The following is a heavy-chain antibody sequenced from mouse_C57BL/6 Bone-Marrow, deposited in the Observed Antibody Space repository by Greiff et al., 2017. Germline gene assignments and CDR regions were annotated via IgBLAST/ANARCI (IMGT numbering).Heavy chain of an antibody. CDR1: GYTFTSYW. J-gene: IGHJ3*01. V-gene: IGHV1-53*01. CDR3: AADLRWLRRGFAY. Sequence: VQLQQPGTELVKPGASVKLSCKASGYTFTSYWMHWVKQRPGHGLEWIGNINPSNGGTNYNEKFKSKATLTVDKSSSTAYMQLRRLTSEDSAVYSWAADLRWLRRGFAYWGQGTLVTVSA. CDR2: INPSNGGT. D-gene: IGHD2-2*01.